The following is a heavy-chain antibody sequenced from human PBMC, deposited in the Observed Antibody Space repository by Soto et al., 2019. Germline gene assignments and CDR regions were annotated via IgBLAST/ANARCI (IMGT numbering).Heavy chain of an antibody. CDR2: INPSGGST. V-gene: IGHV1-46*01. J-gene: IGHJ6*02. CDR1: GYTFTSYY. CDR3: ARDVVVVVAAPPGLYYYYGMDV. Sequence: ASVKVSCKASGYTFTSYYMHWVRQAPGQGLEWMGIINPSGGSTSYAQKFQGRVTMTRDTSTSTVYMELSGLRSEDTAVYYCARDVVVVVAAPPGLYYYYGMDVWGQGTTVTVSS. D-gene: IGHD2-15*01.